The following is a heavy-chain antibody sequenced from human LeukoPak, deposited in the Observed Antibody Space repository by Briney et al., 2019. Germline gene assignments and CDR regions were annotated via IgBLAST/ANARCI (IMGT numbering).Heavy chain of an antibody. J-gene: IGHJ4*02. CDR1: GYTFTHYW. V-gene: IGHV5-51*01. D-gene: IGHD6-6*01. Sequence: GESLKISCEYSGYTFTHYWIGWVRQMPGKGLEWMGIIYPGDSDTRYSPSFQGQVTISADKSINTAYLQWHSLKASDTAIYYCARHGSTRPLDYWGQGTLVTVSS. CDR2: IYPGDSDT. CDR3: ARHGSTRPLDY.